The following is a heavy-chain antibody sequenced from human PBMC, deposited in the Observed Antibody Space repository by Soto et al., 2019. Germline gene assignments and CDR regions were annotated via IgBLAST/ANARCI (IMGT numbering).Heavy chain of an antibody. V-gene: IGHV4-59*08. CDR3: ARAGYSSGPYLDY. CDR2: IYYSGST. CDR1: GGSISSYY. J-gene: IGHJ4*02. D-gene: IGHD6-19*01. Sequence: PSETLSLTCTVSGGSISSYYWSWIRQPPGKGLEWIGYIYYSGSTNYNPSLKSRVTISVDTSKNQFSLKLSSVTAADTAVYYCARAGYSSGPYLDYWGQGTLVTVSS.